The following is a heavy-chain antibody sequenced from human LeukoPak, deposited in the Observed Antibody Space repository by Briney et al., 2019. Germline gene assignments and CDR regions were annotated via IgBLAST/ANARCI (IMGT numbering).Heavy chain of an antibody. D-gene: IGHD6-13*01. V-gene: IGHV3-23*01. CDR1: GFTFSTNA. CDR3: AKLNRYSSSWYSSY. CDR2: ISGSGAST. J-gene: IGHJ4*02. Sequence: PGGSLRLSCLTSGFTFSTNAMSWVRQAPGKGLEWISGISGSGASTYYADSVTGRFTISRDNSRNTLYLQMNSLRAEDTAVYYCAKLNRYSSSWYSSYWGQGTLVTVSS.